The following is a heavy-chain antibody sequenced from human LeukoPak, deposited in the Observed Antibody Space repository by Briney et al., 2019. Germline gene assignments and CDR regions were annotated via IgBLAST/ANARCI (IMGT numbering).Heavy chain of an antibody. J-gene: IGHJ4*02. Sequence: SETLSLTCTVSGGSISSYYWSWIRQPPGKGLEWIGSIYYSGSTYYNPSLKSRVTISVDTSKNQFSLKLSSVTAADTAVYYCAGPRRNYVGIDYWGQGTLVTVSS. CDR2: IYYSGST. D-gene: IGHD1-7*01. CDR3: AGPRRNYVGIDY. CDR1: GGSISSYY. V-gene: IGHV4-59*12.